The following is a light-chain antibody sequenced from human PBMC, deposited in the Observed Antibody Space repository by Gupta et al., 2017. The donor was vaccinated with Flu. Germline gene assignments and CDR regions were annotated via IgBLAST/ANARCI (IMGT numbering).Light chain of an antibody. CDR1: QNIDNY. V-gene: IGKV1-39*01. CDR3: QQSYSIVLT. CDR2: TAS. J-gene: IGKJ4*01. Sequence: PSSLFASVGDRVTITCRTSQNIDNYLNWYQHKPGMAPRLLISTASSLQSGVPSRFSGSGSGKEFTLTISSLQLEDSATYYCQQSYSIVLTFGGGTMVGIK.